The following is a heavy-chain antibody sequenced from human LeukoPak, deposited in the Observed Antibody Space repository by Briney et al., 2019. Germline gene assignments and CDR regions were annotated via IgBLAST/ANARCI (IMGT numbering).Heavy chain of an antibody. CDR1: GYTFTGYY. J-gene: IGHJ4*02. CDR2: INPNSGGT. D-gene: IGHD3-10*01. Sequence: ASVKVSCKASGYTFTGYYMHWVRQTPGQGLEWMGWINPNSGGTNYAQKFQGRVSMTRDTSISTDYMELSRLRSDDTAVYYCARALPLLLWFGESLDYWGQGTLVTVSS. V-gene: IGHV1-2*02. CDR3: ARALPLLLWFGESLDY.